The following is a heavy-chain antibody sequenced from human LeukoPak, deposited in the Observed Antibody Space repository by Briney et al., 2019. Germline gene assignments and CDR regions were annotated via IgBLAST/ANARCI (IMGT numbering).Heavy chain of an antibody. CDR3: ARGIAARGHNWFDP. CDR2: IYTSGST. D-gene: IGHD6-6*01. Sequence: TSETLSLTCTVSGGSISSYYWSWIRQPAGKGLEWIGRIYTSGSTNYNPSLKSRVTISVDTSKNQFSLKLSSVTAADTAVYYCARGIAARGHNWFDPWGQGTLVTVSS. J-gene: IGHJ5*02. V-gene: IGHV4-4*07. CDR1: GGSISSYY.